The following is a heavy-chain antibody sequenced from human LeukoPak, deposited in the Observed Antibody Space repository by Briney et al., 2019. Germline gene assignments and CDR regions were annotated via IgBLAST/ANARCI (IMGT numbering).Heavy chain of an antibody. D-gene: IGHD6-13*01. V-gene: IGHV1-2*04. CDR3: ARTSLIAAAGTGEYFQH. J-gene: IGHJ1*01. CDR1: GYTFTSYY. CDR2: INPNSGGT. Sequence: ASVKVSCKASGYTFTSYYMHWVRQAPGQGLEWMGWINPNSGGTNYAQKFQGWVTMTRDTSISTAYMELSRLRSEDTAVYYCARTSLIAAAGTGEYFQHWGQGTLVTVSS.